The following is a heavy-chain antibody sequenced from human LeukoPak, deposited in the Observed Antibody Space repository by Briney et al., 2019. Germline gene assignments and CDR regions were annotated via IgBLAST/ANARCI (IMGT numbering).Heavy chain of an antibody. J-gene: IGHJ1*01. CDR1: GGHMSCYL. D-gene: IGHD6-13*01. CDR2: IYYSGST. V-gene: IGHV4-59*01. Sequence: SETLSLTCTVSGGHMSCYLWSWIRQPPGKGLEWIGYIYYSGSTNYNPSLKSRLTISAATSKIQFSLKLSSVTAADTAVYYCARSITSSWYGDFQHWGQGTLVTVSS. CDR3: ARSITSSWYGDFQH.